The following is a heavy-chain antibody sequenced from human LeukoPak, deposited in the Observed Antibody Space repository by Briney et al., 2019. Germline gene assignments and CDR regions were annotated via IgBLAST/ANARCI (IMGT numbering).Heavy chain of an antibody. Sequence: GESLKISCKGSGYSFTSYWIGWVRQMPGKGLEWMGIIYPGDSDTRYSPSFQGQVTISADKSISTAYLQWSSLKASDTAVYYCARGDYDFWSGYEDAFDIWGQGTMVTVSS. V-gene: IGHV5-51*01. CDR2: IYPGDSDT. D-gene: IGHD3-3*01. J-gene: IGHJ3*02. CDR3: ARGDYDFWSGYEDAFDI. CDR1: GYSFTSYW.